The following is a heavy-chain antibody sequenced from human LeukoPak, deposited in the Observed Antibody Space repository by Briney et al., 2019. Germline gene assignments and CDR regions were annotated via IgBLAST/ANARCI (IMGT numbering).Heavy chain of an antibody. CDR3: ARDRFVVVPAATYYYYYYMDV. D-gene: IGHD2-2*01. J-gene: IGHJ6*03. CDR1: GFTFSSYW. CDR2: IKQDGSEK. V-gene: IGHV3-7*01. Sequence: PGGSLRLSCAASGFTFSSYWMSWVRQAPGKGLEWVANIKQDGSEKYYVDSVKGRFTISRDNAKNSLYLQMNSLRAEDTAVYYCARDRFVVVPAATYYYYYYMDVWGKGTTVTVSS.